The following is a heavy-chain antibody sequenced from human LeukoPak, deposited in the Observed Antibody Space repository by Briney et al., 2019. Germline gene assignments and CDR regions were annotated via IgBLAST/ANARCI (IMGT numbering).Heavy chain of an antibody. J-gene: IGHJ2*01. CDR3: ARGSSPYNWHFDL. V-gene: IGHV1-18*01. D-gene: IGHD4-11*01. Sequence: ASVKVSCKASGYRLRNHGISWLRQAPGQGLEWAGWIAADSGDIHGYTHYAEKLQGRVSMTTDTSTDTAYMDLRSLTSDDTAVYYCARGSSPYNWHFDLWGRGTLITVSS. CDR2: IAADSGDIHGYT. CDR1: GYRLRNHG.